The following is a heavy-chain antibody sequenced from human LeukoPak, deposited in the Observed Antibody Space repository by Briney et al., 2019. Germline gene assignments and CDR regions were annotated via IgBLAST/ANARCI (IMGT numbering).Heavy chain of an antibody. V-gene: IGHV4-59*01. J-gene: IGHJ4*02. Sequence: SETPSLTCTVSGGSISSYYWSWIRQPPGKGLEWIGYIYYSGSTNYNPSLKSRVTISVDTSKNQFSLKLSSVTAADTAVYYCARALQLGMAIDYWGQGTLVTVSS. D-gene: IGHD6-13*01. CDR1: GGSISSYY. CDR2: IYYSGST. CDR3: ARALQLGMAIDY.